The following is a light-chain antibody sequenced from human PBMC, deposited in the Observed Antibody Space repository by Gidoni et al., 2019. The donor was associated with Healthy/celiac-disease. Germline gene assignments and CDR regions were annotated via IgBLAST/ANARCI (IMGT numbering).Light chain of an antibody. CDR1: QSVSSSY. J-gene: IGKJ1*01. V-gene: IGKV3-20*01. CDR3: QQYGSSPTWT. Sequence: EIVLTQSPGTLSLSPGERATLSCRASQSVSSSYLAWYQQKPGQAPRPLIYGASSRATGSPDRFSGSGSGTDFTLTISRLEPEDFAVYYCQQYGSSPTWTFGQGTKVEIK. CDR2: GAS.